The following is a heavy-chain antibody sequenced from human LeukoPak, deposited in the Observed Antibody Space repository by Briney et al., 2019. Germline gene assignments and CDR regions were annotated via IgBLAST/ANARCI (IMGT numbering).Heavy chain of an antibody. CDR2: IYYSGST. Sequence: SETLSLTCTVSGGSISRRNYYWRWLRQPPGTGLEGIGSIYYSGSTYNNPSLKSRVTISVDTSKSHFSLKLSSVTAADTAVYYCASRPTFYYGSGSYPRRFYDYWGQGTLVTVSS. V-gene: IGHV4-39*02. J-gene: IGHJ4*02. CDR1: GGSISRRNYY. D-gene: IGHD3-10*01. CDR3: ASRPTFYYGSGSYPRRFYDY.